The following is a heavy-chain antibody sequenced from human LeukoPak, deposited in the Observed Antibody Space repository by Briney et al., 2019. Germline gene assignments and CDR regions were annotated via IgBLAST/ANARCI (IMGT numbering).Heavy chain of an antibody. V-gene: IGHV1-69*04. CDR1: GGTFSSYA. Sequence: GASVKVSCKASGGTFSSYAISWVRQAPGQGLEWMGRIIPILGIANYAQKFQGRVTMTRDTSTSTVYMELSSLRSEDTAVYYCARPGLGYCSSTSCYYFDYWGQGTLVTVSS. D-gene: IGHD2-2*01. J-gene: IGHJ4*02. CDR3: ARPGLGYCSSTSCYYFDY. CDR2: IIPILGIA.